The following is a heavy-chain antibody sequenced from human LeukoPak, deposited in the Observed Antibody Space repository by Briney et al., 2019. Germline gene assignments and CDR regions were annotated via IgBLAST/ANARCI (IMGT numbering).Heavy chain of an antibody. CDR3: ARDTYYGSGSYYGRNWFDP. Sequence: SETVSLTCAVSGASIIISSLWCSVRQTPGKGLEWVGEVYPSGSTNYNPSLKRPVTTSVHTSKNQFSLKLSSVTAADTAVYYCARDTYYGSGSYYGRNWFDPWGQGTLVTVSS. D-gene: IGHD3-10*01. V-gene: IGHV4-4*02. CDR1: GASIIISSL. CDR2: VYPSGST. J-gene: IGHJ5*02.